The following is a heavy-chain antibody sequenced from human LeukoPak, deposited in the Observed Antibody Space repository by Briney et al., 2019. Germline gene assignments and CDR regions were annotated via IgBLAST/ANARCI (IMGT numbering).Heavy chain of an antibody. Sequence: GGSLRLSCSASGFTFSNFNMHWVRQSPGKGLEWVAFIRYTGSDQFYADSVKGRFTISRDNSKDTLYLQMDSLRLEDAALYYCSGGMNPKEYGTSPRDFDSWGQGTLVTVSS. D-gene: IGHD2/OR15-2a*01. J-gene: IGHJ4*02. CDR1: GFTFSNFN. CDR2: IRYTGSDQ. CDR3: SGGMNPKEYGTSPRDFDS. V-gene: IGHV3-30*02.